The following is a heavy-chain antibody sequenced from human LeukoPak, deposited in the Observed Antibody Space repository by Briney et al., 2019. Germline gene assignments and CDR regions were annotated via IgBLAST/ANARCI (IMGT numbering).Heavy chain of an antibody. J-gene: IGHJ4*02. D-gene: IGHD1-1*01. Sequence: PSETLSLTCTVSGDSISSYYWSWIRQPPGKGLEWIGYIYYSGSTNYNPSLKSRVTISVDTSKNQLSLKLSSVTAADTAVYYCARGQNGVFDYWGQGTLVTVSS. CDR3: ARGQNGVFDY. V-gene: IGHV4-59*12. CDR1: GDSISSYY. CDR2: IYYSGST.